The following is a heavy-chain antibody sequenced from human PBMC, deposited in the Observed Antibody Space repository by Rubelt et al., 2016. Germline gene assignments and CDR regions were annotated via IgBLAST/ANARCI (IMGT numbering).Heavy chain of an antibody. CDR3: ARDQSQLGPKDWYFDL. CDR1: GFTFSGFY. J-gene: IGHJ2*01. V-gene: IGHV3-48*04. D-gene: IGHD7-27*01. CDR2: ISGSASTI. Sequence: EVQLVESGGGLVQPGGSLRLSCAASGFTFSGFYMSWVRQAPGRGLEWLSCISGSASTIHYADSVKGRFTLSRDNAKNSLFLQMNRLRAEDTALYYCARDQSQLGPKDWYFDLWGRGTLVTVSS.